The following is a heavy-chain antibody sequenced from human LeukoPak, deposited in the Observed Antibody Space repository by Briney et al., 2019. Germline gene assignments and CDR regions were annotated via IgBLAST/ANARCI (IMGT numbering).Heavy chain of an antibody. Sequence: GGSLRLSCAASGFTVSSNYMSWVSQAPGKGLEWVSVIYSGGSTYYADSVKGRFTISRDNSKNTLYLQMNSLRAEDTAVYYCARVNSAGGYLEDWGQGTLVTVSS. CDR3: ARVNSAGGYLED. D-gene: IGHD3-22*01. CDR1: GFTVSSNY. J-gene: IGHJ4*02. V-gene: IGHV3-53*01. CDR2: IYSGGST.